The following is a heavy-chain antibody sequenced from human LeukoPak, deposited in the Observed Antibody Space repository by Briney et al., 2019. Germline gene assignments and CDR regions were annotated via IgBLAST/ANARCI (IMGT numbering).Heavy chain of an antibody. V-gene: IGHV5-51*01. CDR2: IYPGDSDT. D-gene: IGHD3-22*01. CDR3: ARAGSHYYDSSGYYESVWFDP. CDR1: GYSFTSYW. J-gene: IGHJ5*02. Sequence: SGESLKISCKGSGYSFTSYWIGWVRQMPGKGLEWMGIIYPGDSDTRYSPSFQGKVTISADKSISTAYLQWISLKASDTAMYYCARAGSHYYDSSGYYESVWFDPWGQGTLVTVSS.